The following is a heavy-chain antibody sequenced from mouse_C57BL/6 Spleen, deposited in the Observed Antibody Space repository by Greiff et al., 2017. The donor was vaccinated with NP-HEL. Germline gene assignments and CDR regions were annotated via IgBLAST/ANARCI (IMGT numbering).Heavy chain of an antibody. CDR1: GYTFTSYG. D-gene: IGHD3-1*01. CDR2: IYPRSGNT. J-gene: IGHJ1*03. CDR3: ARSGENSQWYFDV. Sequence: QVQLQQSGAELARPGASVKLSCKASGYTFTSYGISWVKQRTGQGLEWIGEIYPRSGNTYYNEKFKGKATLTADKSSSTAYMELRSLTSEDSAVYFWARSGENSQWYFDVWGTGTTVTVSS. V-gene: IGHV1-81*01.